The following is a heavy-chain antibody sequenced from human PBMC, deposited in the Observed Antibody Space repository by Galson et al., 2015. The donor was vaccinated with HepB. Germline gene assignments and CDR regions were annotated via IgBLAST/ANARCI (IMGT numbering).Heavy chain of an antibody. D-gene: IGHD6-6*01. CDR1: GYTFTGYY. Sequence: SVKVSCKASGYTFTGYYMHWVRQAPGQGLEWMGWINPNSGGTNYAQKFQGRVTMTRDTSISTAYMELSRLRSDDTAVYYCAGNIEYSSSSVLEYYYYGMDVWGQGTTVTVSS. J-gene: IGHJ6*02. V-gene: IGHV1-2*02. CDR2: INPNSGGT. CDR3: AGNIEYSSSSVLEYYYYGMDV.